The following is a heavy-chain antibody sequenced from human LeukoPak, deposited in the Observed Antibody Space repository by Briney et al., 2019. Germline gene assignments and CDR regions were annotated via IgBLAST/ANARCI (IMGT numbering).Heavy chain of an antibody. Sequence: PSETLSLTCAVYGGSISSGDCSWRCLRQRPGQGLVWIGNIYDSSNTYYYPSRKSRVTISVATTNYQLSLRLTSATAAAPSVYFCAGVWGSTCPHGGNDYYMDVWGKGTTVTVSS. V-gene: IGHV4-31*11. CDR1: GGSISSGDCS. CDR3: AGVWGSTCPHGGNDYYMDV. CDR2: IYDSSNT. D-gene: IGHD2-2*01. J-gene: IGHJ6*03.